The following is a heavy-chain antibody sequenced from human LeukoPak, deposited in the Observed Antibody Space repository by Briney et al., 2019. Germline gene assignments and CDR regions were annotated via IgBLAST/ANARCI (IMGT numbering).Heavy chain of an antibody. J-gene: IGHJ4*02. CDR2: MYYSGST. CDR1: GGSISSSSYY. D-gene: IGHD3-16*02. Sequence: PSETLSLTCTVSGGSISSSSYYWGWIRQPPGKGLEWIGSMYYSGSTYYNPSLKSRVTISVDTSKNQFSLKLSSVTAADTAVYYCAVIRLGELSFNYWGQGTLVTVSS. CDR3: AVIRLGELSFNY. V-gene: IGHV4-39*07.